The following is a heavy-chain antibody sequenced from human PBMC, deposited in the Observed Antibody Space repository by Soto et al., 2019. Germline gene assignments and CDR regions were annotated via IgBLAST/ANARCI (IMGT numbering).Heavy chain of an antibody. Sequence: VQLAESGGGLIQPGASLRLSCAASGFTVNSHYMSWVRQGPGKGLEWVSVIYKGGGTFYADSVKGRFTISRDNSKNTVFLQMDSLRAEDTAVYYCASTRDSGTSYYFDYWGQGTLVTVSS. CDR2: IYKGGGT. V-gene: IGHV3-53*01. CDR3: ASTRDSGTSYYFDY. J-gene: IGHJ4*02. D-gene: IGHD2-15*01. CDR1: GFTVNSHY.